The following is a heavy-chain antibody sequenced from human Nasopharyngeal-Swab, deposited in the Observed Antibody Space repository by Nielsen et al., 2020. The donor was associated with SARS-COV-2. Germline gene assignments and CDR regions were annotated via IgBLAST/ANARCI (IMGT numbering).Heavy chain of an antibody. V-gene: IGHV3-23*03. CDR2: IHSDGTST. J-gene: IGHJ2*01. CDR1: GFTFSSYS. Sequence: GESLKISCAASGFTFSSYSMNWVRQAPGMGLEWVSDIHSDGTSTKYADSVKGRFTISSDNSKDTLYLQMNSLRAEDTAVYYCSKDLPEGWNSYLWYFDLWGRGTLFTVSS. CDR3: SKDLPEGWNSYLWYFDL. D-gene: IGHD1-1*01.